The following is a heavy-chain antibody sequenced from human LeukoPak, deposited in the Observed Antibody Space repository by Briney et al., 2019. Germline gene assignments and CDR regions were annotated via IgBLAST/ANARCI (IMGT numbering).Heavy chain of an antibody. CDR1: GFTFSSYS. CDR3: ARDSSGYSPPFDY. J-gene: IGHJ4*02. CDR2: ISSSSSYI. V-gene: IGHV3-21*01. D-gene: IGHD3-22*01. Sequence: GGSLRLSCAASGFTFSSYSMNWVRQAPGKGLEWVSSISSSSSYIYYADSVKGRFTISRDNAKNSLYLQMNSLRAEDTAVYYCARDSSGYSPPFDYWGQGTLVTVSS.